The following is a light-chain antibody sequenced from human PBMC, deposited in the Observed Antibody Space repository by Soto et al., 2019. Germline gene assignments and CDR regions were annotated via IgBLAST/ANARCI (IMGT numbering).Light chain of an antibody. J-gene: IGKJ3*01. CDR3: HQYGDSPFT. Sequence: EIVLTQSPGTLSLSPGESATLSCRASQSFTGSYLAWYQQKPGQAPRLLIYRISNRATGIPGRFSGSGSGTDFPLTISRLEPEDCAVYYCHQYGDSPFTFGPGTKVHI. CDR1: QSFTGSY. CDR2: RIS. V-gene: IGKV3-20*01.